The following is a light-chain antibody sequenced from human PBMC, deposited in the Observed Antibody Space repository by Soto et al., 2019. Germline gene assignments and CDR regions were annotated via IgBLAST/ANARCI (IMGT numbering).Light chain of an antibody. J-gene: IGKJ5*01. CDR1: QDITTY. V-gene: IGKV1-33*01. CDR2: DAS. Sequence: DIQMTQSPSSLSASVGDRVTITCQASQDITTYLNWYQQKPGKAPKLLIYDASNLETGVPSRFSGSGYGTDFTFSISTLQPEDIAVDYCQQYDNLPITFGQGTRLEV. CDR3: QQYDNLPIT.